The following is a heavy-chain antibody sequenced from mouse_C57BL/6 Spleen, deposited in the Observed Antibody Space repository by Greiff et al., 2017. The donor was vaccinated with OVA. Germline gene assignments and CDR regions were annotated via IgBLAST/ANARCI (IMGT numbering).Heavy chain of an antibody. Sequence: VQLKESGPELVKPGASVKISCKASGYAFSSSWMNWVKQRPGKGLEWIGRIYPGDGDTNYNGKFKGKATLTADKSSSTAYMQLSSLTSEDSAVYFCARGYYYGDYWGQGTTLTVSS. J-gene: IGHJ2*01. V-gene: IGHV1-82*01. CDR1: GYAFSSSW. CDR2: IYPGDGDT. CDR3: ARGYYYGDY. D-gene: IGHD1-1*01.